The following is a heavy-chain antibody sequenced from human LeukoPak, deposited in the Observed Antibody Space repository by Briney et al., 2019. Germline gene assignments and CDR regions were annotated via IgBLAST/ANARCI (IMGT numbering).Heavy chain of an antibody. CDR1: GYTFTSSD. Sequence: GASVKVSCKASGYTFTSSDINWVRQATGQGLEWMGWMNPNSANTGYAQKVQGRVTMTRDTSINTAYMVLSSLRSEDTAVYYCARAISYYDSSGYYAYYFDSWGQGTLVTVSS. D-gene: IGHD3-22*01. V-gene: IGHV1-8*01. J-gene: IGHJ4*02. CDR3: ARAISYYDSSGYYAYYFDS. CDR2: MNPNSANT.